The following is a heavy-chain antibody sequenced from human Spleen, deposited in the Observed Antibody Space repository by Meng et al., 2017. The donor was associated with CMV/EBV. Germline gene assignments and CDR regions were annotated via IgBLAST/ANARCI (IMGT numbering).Heavy chain of an antibody. Sequence: GEALKISCAASGFTFSSYAMRWVRQAPGKGLEWVSVVYSGGSSTYYADSVKGRFTISSDNCKNTLYQQMNSLRAEDTAIYYCARDQAGGYCSFFCYFGMDVWGQGTTVTVSS. CDR2: VYSGGSST. CDR1: GFTFSSYA. V-gene: IGHV3-23*03. J-gene: IGHJ6*02. D-gene: IGHD2-2*03. CDR3: ARDQAGGYCSFFCYFGMDV.